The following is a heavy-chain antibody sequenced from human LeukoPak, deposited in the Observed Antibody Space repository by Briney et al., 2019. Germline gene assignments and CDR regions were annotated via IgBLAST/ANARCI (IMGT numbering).Heavy chain of an antibody. V-gene: IGHV3-23*01. Sequence: PGGSLRLSCAASGFTFSSYGMSWVRQAPGKGLEWVSAISGSGGSTYYADSVKGRFTISRDNSKNTLYLQMNSLRAEDTAVYYCARDRRDGYNSWGQGTLVTVSS. CDR2: ISGSGGST. CDR3: ARDRRDGYNS. D-gene: IGHD5-24*01. CDR1: GFTFSSYG. J-gene: IGHJ5*02.